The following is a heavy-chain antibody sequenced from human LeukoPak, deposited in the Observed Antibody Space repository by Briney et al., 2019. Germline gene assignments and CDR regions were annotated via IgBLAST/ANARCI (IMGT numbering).Heavy chain of an antibody. CDR2: INHSGST. CDR1: GGSFSGYY. CDR3: ARSLPGSSDY. V-gene: IGHV4-34*01. Sequence: SPSETLSLTCAVYGGSFSGYYWSWIRQPPGKGLEWIGEINHSGSTNYNPSLKSRVTISVDTPKNQFSLKLSSVTAADTAVYYCARSLPGSSDYWGQGTLVTVSS. J-gene: IGHJ4*02.